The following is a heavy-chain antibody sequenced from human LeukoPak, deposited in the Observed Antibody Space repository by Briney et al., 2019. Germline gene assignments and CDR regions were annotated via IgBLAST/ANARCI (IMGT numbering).Heavy chain of an antibody. CDR2: ISSSSSYI. CDR3: AREKIGYYDGSGRGWFDP. CDR1: GFTFSSYS. Sequence: PGGSLRLSCAASGFTFSSYSMNWVRQAPGKGLEWVSSISSSSSYIYYADSVKGRFTISRDNAKNSLYLQMNSLRAEDTAVYYCAREKIGYYDGSGRGWFDPWGQGTLVTVSS. D-gene: IGHD3-22*01. J-gene: IGHJ5*02. V-gene: IGHV3-21*01.